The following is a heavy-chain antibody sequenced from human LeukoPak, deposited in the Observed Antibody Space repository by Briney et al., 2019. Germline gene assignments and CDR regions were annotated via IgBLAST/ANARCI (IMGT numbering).Heavy chain of an antibody. J-gene: IGHJ4*02. CDR1: GFTFSSYG. V-gene: IGHV3-30*18. Sequence: GGSLRPSCAASGFTFSSYGVHWVRQAPGKGLEWVAVISYDGSNKYYADSVKGRFTISRDNSKNTLYLQMNSLRAEDTAVYYCAKDPGAVAGTGLVWGQGTLVTVSS. CDR2: ISYDGSNK. D-gene: IGHD6-19*01. CDR3: AKDPGAVAGTGLV.